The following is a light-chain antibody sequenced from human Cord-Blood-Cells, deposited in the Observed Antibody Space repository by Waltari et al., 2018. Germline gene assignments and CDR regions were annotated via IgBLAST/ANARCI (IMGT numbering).Light chain of an antibody. CDR1: QSVSSSY. Sequence: EIVLPQSPGTLPLSPGERATLPCRASQSVSSSYLAWYQQKPGQAPSLLIYGASSRATGIPDRFSGSGSGTDFTLTISRLEPEDFAVYYCQQYGSSPRTFGGGTKVEIK. CDR2: GAS. J-gene: IGKJ4*01. CDR3: QQYGSSPRT. V-gene: IGKV3-20*01.